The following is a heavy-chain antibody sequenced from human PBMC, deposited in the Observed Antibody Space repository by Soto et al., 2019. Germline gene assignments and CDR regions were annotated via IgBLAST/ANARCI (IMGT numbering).Heavy chain of an antibody. CDR1: GGSISSGDYY. J-gene: IGHJ4*02. CDR3: ARDKVDYYDSSGYPFDY. CDR2: IYYSGST. D-gene: IGHD3-22*01. V-gene: IGHV4-30-4*08. Sequence: SETLSLTCTVSGGSISSGDYYRSLIRQPPGKGLEWIGYIYYSGSTYYNPSLKSRVTISVDTSKNQFSLKLSSVTAADTAVYYCARDKVDYYDSSGYPFDYWGQGTLVTVSS.